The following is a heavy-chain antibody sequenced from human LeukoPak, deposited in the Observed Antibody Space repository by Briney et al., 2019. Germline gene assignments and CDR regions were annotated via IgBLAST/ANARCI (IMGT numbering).Heavy chain of an antibody. CDR1: GFAFSTYG. V-gene: IGHV3-30*18. D-gene: IGHD2-21*02. CDR3: AKARHCGGDCYSLMDY. CDR2: LSNDGSTK. Sequence: PWRSLRLSCAASGFAFSTYGMHWVRQAPGKGLEWVAVLSNDGSTKYYADSVKGRFTISRDNSKNTLFLQMNSLRADDTAVYYCAKARHCGGDCYSLMDYWGQGILVTVS. J-gene: IGHJ4*02.